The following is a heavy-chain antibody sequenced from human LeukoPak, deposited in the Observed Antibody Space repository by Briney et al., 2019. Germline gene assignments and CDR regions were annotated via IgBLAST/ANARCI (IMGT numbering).Heavy chain of an antibody. J-gene: IGHJ6*02. Sequence: SETLSLTCTVSGGSISSSSYYWGWNRQPPGKGLEWIGSIYYSGSTYYNPSLKSRVTISVDTSKNQFSLKLSSVTAADTAVYYCARDWEQYYYYYGMDVWGQGTTVTVSS. CDR2: IYYSGST. D-gene: IGHD1/OR15-1a*01. CDR1: GGSISSSSYY. V-gene: IGHV4-39*07. CDR3: ARDWEQYYYYYGMDV.